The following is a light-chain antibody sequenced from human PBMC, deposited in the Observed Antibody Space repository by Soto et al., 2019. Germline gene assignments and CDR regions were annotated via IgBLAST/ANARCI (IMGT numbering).Light chain of an antibody. J-gene: IGKJ2*01. Sequence: EILMTQSPATLSVSPGERATLSCRASQSVSRNLAWYQQKPGQAPRLLIYGASTRATGFPARCSGSGSGTEFTLTISDLQAEDFAVYYCQQDEIWPRTFGQGTNLEIK. CDR1: QSVSRN. CDR3: QQDEIWPRT. V-gene: IGKV3-15*01. CDR2: GAS.